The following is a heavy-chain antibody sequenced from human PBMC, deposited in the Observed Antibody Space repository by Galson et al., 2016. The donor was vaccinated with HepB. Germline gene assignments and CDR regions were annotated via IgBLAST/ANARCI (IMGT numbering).Heavy chain of an antibody. D-gene: IGHD5-18*01. Sequence: SVKVSCKASGGTFSSRAIGWVREAPGQGLEWMGGIIPTFGTANYARKFHGRVTITADKATTTVYMELRSLTSEDTAVYYCARGGASYGANEAFDIWGQGTMVIVSS. CDR1: GGTFSSRA. J-gene: IGHJ3*02. CDR2: IIPTFGTA. V-gene: IGHV1-69*06. CDR3: ARGGASYGANEAFDI.